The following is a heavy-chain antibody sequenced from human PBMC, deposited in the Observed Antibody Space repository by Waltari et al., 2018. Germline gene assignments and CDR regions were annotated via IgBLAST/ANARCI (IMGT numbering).Heavy chain of an antibody. Sequence: QVQLVQSGAEVKKPGASVKVSCKVSGYTLTELSMHWVTQAPGNGLEWMGGFDPEDGETIYAQKFQGRVTMTEDTSTDTAYMELSSLRSEDTAVYYCATVAIAAAGSGVENYFDYWGQGTLVTVSS. CDR2: FDPEDGET. V-gene: IGHV1-24*01. D-gene: IGHD6-13*01. CDR1: GYTLTELS. CDR3: ATVAIAAAGSGVENYFDY. J-gene: IGHJ4*02.